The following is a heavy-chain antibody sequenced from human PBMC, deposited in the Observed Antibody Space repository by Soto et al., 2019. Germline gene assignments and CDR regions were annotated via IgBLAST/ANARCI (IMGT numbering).Heavy chain of an antibody. CDR2: XYXXGXT. D-gene: IGHD1-1*01. V-gene: IGHV4-4*07. Sequence: PSETLSLTCTVSGASISGFYWSWIRKSAGKGLEXIGXXYXXGXTXXXPXXXSRVMMSVDTSKKQFSLKLRSVTAADTAVYYCVRDGTKTLRDWFDPWGQGISVTASS. CDR3: VRDGTKTLRDWFDP. CDR1: GASISGFY. J-gene: IGHJ5*02.